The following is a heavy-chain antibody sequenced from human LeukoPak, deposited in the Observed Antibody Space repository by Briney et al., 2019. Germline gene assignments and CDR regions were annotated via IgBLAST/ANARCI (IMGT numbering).Heavy chain of an antibody. CDR3: AKAVVKYSGSSLDY. V-gene: IGHV3-30*02. D-gene: IGHD1-26*01. Sequence: GGSLRLSCAASGFTFSNYGMHWVRQAPGKGLEWVTFIPYDGSNKYYVDSVKGRFTISRDKNTLYLQMNSLRAEDTAVYYCAKAVVKYSGSSLDYWGQGTLVTVSS. J-gene: IGHJ4*02. CDR1: GFTFSNYG. CDR2: IPYDGSNK.